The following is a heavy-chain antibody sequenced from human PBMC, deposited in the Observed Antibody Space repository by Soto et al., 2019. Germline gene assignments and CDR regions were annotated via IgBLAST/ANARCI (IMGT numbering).Heavy chain of an antibody. CDR1: GFTFDDYA. D-gene: IGHD1-26*01. V-gene: IGHV3-9*01. CDR3: VKVGQVYQYGMDG. Sequence: EVQLVESGGGLVQPGRSLRLSCGASGFTFDDYAMNWVRQAPGKGLEWVSGISWNSGNIGYADSVRGRFTISRDNAKNSLNLHMNSLRPEDTALYYCVKVGQVYQYGMDGWGQGTTVTVSS. CDR2: ISWNSGNI. J-gene: IGHJ6*02.